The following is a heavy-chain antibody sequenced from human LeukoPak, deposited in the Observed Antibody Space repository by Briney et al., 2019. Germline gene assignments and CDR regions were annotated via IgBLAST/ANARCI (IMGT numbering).Heavy chain of an antibody. CDR2: ISYDGSNK. D-gene: IGHD3-22*01. V-gene: IGHV3-30-3*01. J-gene: IGHJ3*02. CDR3: AKDLNSTYNYDSSGYEDAFDI. Sequence: GGSLRLSCAASGFTLSSYAMHWVRQAPGKGLEWVAVISYDGSNKYYADSVKGRFTISRDNSKNTLYLQMNSLRAEDTAVYYCAKDLNSTYNYDSSGYEDAFDIWGQGTMVTVSS. CDR1: GFTLSSYA.